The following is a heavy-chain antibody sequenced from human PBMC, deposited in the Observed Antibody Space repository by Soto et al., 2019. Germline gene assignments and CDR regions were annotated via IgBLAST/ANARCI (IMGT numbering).Heavy chain of an antibody. V-gene: IGHV4-59*03. CDR2: VHYSGIT. D-gene: IGHD1-20*01. CDR1: GDTISNYD. J-gene: IGHJ4*02. CDR3: ARGTRALITSFFAY. Sequence: WDILALTCSFSGDTISNYDWSWLRQPAGRGLEGIGCVHYSGITDYNPSLRGRVIISLHTSKSQFSLSLRSATAADTATYYCARGTRALITSFFAYWGQGIPV.